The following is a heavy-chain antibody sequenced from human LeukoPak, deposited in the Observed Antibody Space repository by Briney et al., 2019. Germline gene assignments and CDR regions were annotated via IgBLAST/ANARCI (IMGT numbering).Heavy chain of an antibody. CDR2: ISYDGSNK. J-gene: IGHJ3*02. CDR1: GFTFSSYA. CDR3: ARERIDAFDI. V-gene: IGHV3-30-3*01. Sequence: GGSLRLSCAASGFTFSSYAMHWVRQAPGKGLEWVAVISYDGSNKYYADSVKGRFTISRDNSKNTLYLQMNSLRAEDTAVYYCARERIDAFDIWGQGTMVTVSS.